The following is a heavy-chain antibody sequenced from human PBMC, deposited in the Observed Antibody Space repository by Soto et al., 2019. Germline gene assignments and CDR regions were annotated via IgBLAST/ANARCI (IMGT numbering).Heavy chain of an antibody. CDR3: AKQEYSSTWYGVDV. Sequence: QVPLVESGGGVVQPGRSLRLSCAASGFTFRNYGMHWVRQAPGKGLEWVAVISYDGTNKYHAGSVKGRFTISRDNSKNTLYLQINSLIAEDTAVYYCAKQEYSSTWYGVDVWGQGTAVTVSS. D-gene: IGHD6-13*01. V-gene: IGHV3-30*18. CDR2: ISYDGTNK. J-gene: IGHJ6*02. CDR1: GFTFRNYG.